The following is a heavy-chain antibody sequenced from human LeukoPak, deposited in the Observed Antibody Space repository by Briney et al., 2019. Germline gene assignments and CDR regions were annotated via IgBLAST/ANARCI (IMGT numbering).Heavy chain of an antibody. D-gene: IGHD5-18*01. CDR1: GFTFSSYG. V-gene: IGHV3-30*02. Sequence: PGGSLRLSCAASGFTFSSYGMHWVRQAPGKGLEWVAFIRYDGSNKYYADSVKGRFTISRDNSKNTLYLQMNSLRAEDTAVYYCAKDQQLWLSLMSAPNLVFDYWGQGTLVTVSS. J-gene: IGHJ4*02. CDR2: IRYDGSNK. CDR3: AKDQQLWLSLMSAPNLVFDY.